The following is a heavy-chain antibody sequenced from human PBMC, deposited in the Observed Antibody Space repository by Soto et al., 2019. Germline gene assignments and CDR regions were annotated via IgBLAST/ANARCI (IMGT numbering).Heavy chain of an antibody. Sequence: PSQTLSLTCAISGDSVSSNSAAWNWIRQSPSRGLEWLGRTYYRSKWYSDYAVSVSSRITINPDTSKNQFSLQLSSVTPEDTAVYYCTRGGQGDSVARFEYWGQGTLVTVSS. CDR2: TYYRSKWYS. D-gene: IGHD2-21*02. V-gene: IGHV6-1*01. CDR1: GDSVSSNSAA. J-gene: IGHJ4*02. CDR3: TRGGQGDSVARFEY.